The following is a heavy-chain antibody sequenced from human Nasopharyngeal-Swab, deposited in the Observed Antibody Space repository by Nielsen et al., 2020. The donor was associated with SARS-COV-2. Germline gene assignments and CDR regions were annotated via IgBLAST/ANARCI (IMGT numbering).Heavy chain of an antibody. CDR2: INPGSGGT. J-gene: IGHJ4*02. Sequence: ASVKVSCKASGYTFNNYYIHWVRQAPGQGLEWMGMINPGSGGTTYAQKFQGRVTMTTDTSTSTAYMELRSLRSDDTAVYYCARDISDIVVVPAAWDYWGQGTLVTVSS. CDR1: GYTFNNYY. D-gene: IGHD2-2*01. CDR3: ARDISDIVVVPAAWDY. V-gene: IGHV1-46*02.